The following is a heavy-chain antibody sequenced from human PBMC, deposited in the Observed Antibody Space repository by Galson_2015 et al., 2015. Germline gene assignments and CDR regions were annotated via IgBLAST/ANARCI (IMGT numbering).Heavy chain of an antibody. CDR2: IYHSGST. D-gene: IGHD3-16*01. J-gene: IGHJ4*02. CDR3: ARVGYYDYVWGSFPQGYYFDY. Sequence: ETLSLTCAVSGGSISSSNWWSWVRQPPGKGLEWIGEIYHSGSTNYNPSLKSRVTISVDKSKNQFSLKLSSVTAADTAVYYCARVGYYDYVWGSFPQGYYFDYWGQGTLVTVSS. V-gene: IGHV4-4*02. CDR1: GGSISSSNW.